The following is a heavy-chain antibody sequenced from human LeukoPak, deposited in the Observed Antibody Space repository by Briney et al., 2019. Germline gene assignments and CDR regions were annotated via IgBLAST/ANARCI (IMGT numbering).Heavy chain of an antibody. CDR3: ARGRLTTVTTLFDY. CDR2: IYYSGST. Sequence: SETLSLTCTVSGGSISSYYWSWIRQPPGKGLEWIGYIYYSGSTNYNPSLKSRVTISVDTSKSQFSLKLSSVTAADTAVYYCARGRLTTVTTLFDYWGQGTLVTVSS. D-gene: IGHD4-17*01. V-gene: IGHV4-59*01. CDR1: GGSISSYY. J-gene: IGHJ4*02.